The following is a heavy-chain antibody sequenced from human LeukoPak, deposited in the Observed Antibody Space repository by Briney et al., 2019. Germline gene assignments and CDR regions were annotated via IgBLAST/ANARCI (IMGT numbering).Heavy chain of an antibody. CDR3: ISTGYYMAHDY. CDR2: ISAYNGNT. J-gene: IGHJ4*02. CDR1: GYTFTSYG. D-gene: IGHD3-9*01. V-gene: IGHV1-18*01. Sequence: ASVKVSCKASGYTFTSYGISWVRQAPGQGLEWMGGISAYNGNTNYAQKLQGRVTLTTDTSTSTAYMELRSLRSDDTAVYYCISTGYYMAHDYWGQGTLVTVSS.